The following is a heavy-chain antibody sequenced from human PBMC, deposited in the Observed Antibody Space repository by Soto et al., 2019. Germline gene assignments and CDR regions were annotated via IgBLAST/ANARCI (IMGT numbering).Heavy chain of an antibody. V-gene: IGHV3-74*01. J-gene: IGHJ4*02. Sequence: EVQLVESGGGLVQPGGCLRLSCAASGFTLRSYWMHWFRQVSGKGLMWVSRISGDGNITTYADSVKGRITISRDTANNTLYLQMSSLRAEDTDLYYCVREVATDGRSLDYWGQGTLVTVSS. CDR1: GFTLRSYW. CDR3: VREVATDGRSLDY. CDR2: ISGDGNIT. D-gene: IGHD5-12*01.